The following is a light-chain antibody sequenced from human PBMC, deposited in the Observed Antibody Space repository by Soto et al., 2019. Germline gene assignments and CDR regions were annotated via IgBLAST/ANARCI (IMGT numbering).Light chain of an antibody. CDR1: SSNIGAGYD. CDR3: QSHDSSPSGDV. CDR2: ANR. Sequence: QSVLTHPPSVSGAPGQRVTISCTGSSSNIGAGYDVHWYQQLPGTAPKLLIYANRNRPAGVPDRCSASKAGTSASLAITGLQAEDEVDYYCQSHDSSPSGDVFGTGTKVTVL. J-gene: IGLJ1*01. V-gene: IGLV1-40*01.